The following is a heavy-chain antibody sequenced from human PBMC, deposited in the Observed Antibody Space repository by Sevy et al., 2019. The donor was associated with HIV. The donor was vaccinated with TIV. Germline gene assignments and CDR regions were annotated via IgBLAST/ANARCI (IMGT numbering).Heavy chain of an antibody. V-gene: IGHV3-33*01. CDR2: IWYDGSNK. J-gene: IGHJ4*02. CDR3: ARDNYYDSRGYYSNFDY. D-gene: IGHD3-22*01. CDR1: GFTFSSYG. Sequence: GGSLRLSCAASGFTFSSYGMHWVRQAPGKGLEWVAVIWYDGSNKYYADSVKGRFTISRDNSKNTLYLQMNSLRAEDTAVYYCARDNYYDSRGYYSNFDYWGQGTLVTVSS.